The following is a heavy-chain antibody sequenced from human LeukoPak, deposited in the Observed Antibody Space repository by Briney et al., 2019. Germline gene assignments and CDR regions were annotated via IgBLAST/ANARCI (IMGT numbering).Heavy chain of an antibody. D-gene: IGHD2/OR15-2a*01. J-gene: IGHJ4*02. V-gene: IGHV4-59*12. CDR3: TRGREYGDYLDY. CDR2: IYYSGST. Sequence: KSSETLSLTCTVSGGSISSYYWSWIRQPPGKGRKYIGYIYYSGSTNYNPSLKSRVTMSLDTSKNQVSLKLNSVTDADTAVYYCTRGREYGDYLDYWGQGTLVTVSS. CDR1: GGSISSYY.